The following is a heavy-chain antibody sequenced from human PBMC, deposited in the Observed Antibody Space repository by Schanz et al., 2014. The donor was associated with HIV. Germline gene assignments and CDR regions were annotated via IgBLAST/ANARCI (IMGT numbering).Heavy chain of an antibody. CDR2: INPSSGGT. J-gene: IGHJ6*02. V-gene: IGHV1-2*02. D-gene: IGHD2-2*02. CDR3: ARVEPAAVPDTFFYYGMDV. Sequence: QVQLVQSGAEVKKPGASVKVSCKASGYTFTGYYMHWVRQAPGQGLEWMGWINPSSGGTNYAQRFQGRVTMTTDTSISTVYMEVSRLRSDDTAMYYCARVEPAAVPDTFFYYGMDVWGQGTTVTVSS. CDR1: GYTFTGYY.